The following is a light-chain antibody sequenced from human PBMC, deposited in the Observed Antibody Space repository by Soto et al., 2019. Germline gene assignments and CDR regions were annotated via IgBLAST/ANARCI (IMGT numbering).Light chain of an antibody. CDR1: QSVRSNY. Sequence: EIVLTQSPGTLSLSPGERATLSCRASQSVRSNYLAWYQQKPGQAPRPLIFGASSRATGIPDRFSGSGSATDFTLTISRLEPEDFAVYYCQQYGSSITFGQGTRLEIK. CDR3: QQYGSSIT. J-gene: IGKJ5*01. V-gene: IGKV3-20*01. CDR2: GAS.